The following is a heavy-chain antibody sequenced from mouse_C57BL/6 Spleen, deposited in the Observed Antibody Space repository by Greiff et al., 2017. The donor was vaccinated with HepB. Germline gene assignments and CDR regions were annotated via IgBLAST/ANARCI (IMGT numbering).Heavy chain of an antibody. Sequence: QVQLKQSGAELVRPGASVTLSCKASGYTFTDYEMHWVKQTPVHGLEWIGAIDPETGGTAYNQKFKGKAILTADKSSSTAYMELRSLTSEDSAVYYCTRDYDRGYFDYWGQGTTLTVSS. CDR3: TRDYDRGYFDY. CDR1: GYTFTDYE. D-gene: IGHD2-4*01. J-gene: IGHJ2*01. CDR2: IDPETGGT. V-gene: IGHV1-15*01.